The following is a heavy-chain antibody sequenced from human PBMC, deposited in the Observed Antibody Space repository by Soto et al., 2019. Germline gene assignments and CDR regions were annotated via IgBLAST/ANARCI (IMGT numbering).Heavy chain of an antibody. CDR2: QWFDGSNK. J-gene: IGHJ6*02. CDR1: GFTFSNYG. CDR3: ARDVGDVMSTIQGHGMDV. Sequence: QVQLVESGGAAVQPGRSLRLSCVGSGFTFSNYGMHWVRQAPGQGLEWVAVQWFDGSNKFHTDSVQGRFTISRDNSQNTVYLQMNSLRAEDTAVYYCARDVGDVMSTIQGHGMDVWGQGTTVTVSS. D-gene: IGHD5-12*01. V-gene: IGHV3-33*01.